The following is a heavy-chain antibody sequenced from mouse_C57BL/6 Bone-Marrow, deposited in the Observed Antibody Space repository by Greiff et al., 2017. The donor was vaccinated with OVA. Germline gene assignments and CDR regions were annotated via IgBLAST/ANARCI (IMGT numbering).Heavy chain of an antibody. Sequence: EVQLQQSGPELVKPGASVKISCKASGYSFTGYYMNWVKQSPEKSLEWIGEINPSPGGPTYNQKFKAKATLTVDKSSSTAYMQLKSLTSEDSAGYDWARGGTSPFAYWGQGTRVTVSA. V-gene: IGHV1-42*01. CDR2: INPSPGGP. CDR3: ARGGTSPFAY. D-gene: IGHD4-1*01. J-gene: IGHJ3*01. CDR1: GYSFTGYY.